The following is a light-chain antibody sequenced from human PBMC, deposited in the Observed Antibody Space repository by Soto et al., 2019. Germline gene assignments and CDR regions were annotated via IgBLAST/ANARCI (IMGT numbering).Light chain of an antibody. Sequence: EIVMTQSPATLSVSPGERATLSCRASQSVLSKLAWYQQKPGQAPRLLIYGAFTRATDIPGRFSGSGSGTDFTLTISRLEPEDFAVYYCQQFSSYPLTFGGGTKVDIK. J-gene: IGKJ4*01. CDR1: QSVLSK. V-gene: IGKV3-15*01. CDR2: GAF. CDR3: QQFSSYPLT.